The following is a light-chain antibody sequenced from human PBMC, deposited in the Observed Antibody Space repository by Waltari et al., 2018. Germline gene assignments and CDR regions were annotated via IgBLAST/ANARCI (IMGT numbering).Light chain of an antibody. Sequence: EIVLPQSPGTLSLSPGERATLSCRASQSVSSNYLAWYQQKPGQAPRLLTSGAASRATGVPARFSGSGAGTDFTLTISRLGPEDFAVYYCQQYGISLLTFGPGTKLEIK. V-gene: IGKV3-20*01. CDR3: QQYGISLLT. J-gene: IGKJ3*01. CDR2: GAA. CDR1: QSVSSNY.